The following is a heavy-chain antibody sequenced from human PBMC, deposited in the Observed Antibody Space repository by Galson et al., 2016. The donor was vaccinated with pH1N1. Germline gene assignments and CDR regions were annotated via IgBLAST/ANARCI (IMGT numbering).Heavy chain of an antibody. Sequence: SLRLSCAASGFTFSSYAMHWVRQAPGKGLEWVAVMSYDGSHKYYADSVKGRFTISRDNSKNTLCLQMNSLRAEDTAVYYCARDRLPYGGNTEGIFYYNGMDVWGQGTTVTVSS. V-gene: IGHV3-30*04. CDR3: ARDRLPYGGNTEGIFYYNGMDV. CDR1: GFTFSSYA. CDR2: MSYDGSHK. J-gene: IGHJ6*02. D-gene: IGHD4-23*01.